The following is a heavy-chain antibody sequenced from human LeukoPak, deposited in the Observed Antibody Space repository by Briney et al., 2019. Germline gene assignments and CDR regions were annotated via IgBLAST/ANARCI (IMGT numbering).Heavy chain of an antibody. D-gene: IGHD2-15*01. CDR2: IYYSGST. J-gene: IGHJ4*02. Sequence: PSETLSLTCTVSGGSISSSSYYWGWIRQPPGKGLEWIGSIYYSGSTYYNPSLKSRVTISVDTSKNQFSLKLSSVTAADTAVYYCASSGFGDCSGGICYGSGYWGQGTLVTVSS. CDR3: ASSGFGDCSGGICYGSGY. V-gene: IGHV4-39*07. CDR1: GGSISSSSYY.